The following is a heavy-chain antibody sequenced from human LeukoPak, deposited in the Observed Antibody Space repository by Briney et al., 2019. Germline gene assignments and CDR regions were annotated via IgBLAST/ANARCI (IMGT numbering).Heavy chain of an antibody. CDR2: IYYSGST. J-gene: IGHJ5*02. Sequence: SETLSLTCTVSGGSISSYYWSWIRQPPGKGLEWIGYIYYSGSTNYNPSLKSRVTISVDTSKNQFSLKLSSVTAVDTAVYYCARSYSSSWYAFHWFDPWGQGTLVTVSS. V-gene: IGHV4-59*01. D-gene: IGHD6-13*01. CDR1: GGSISSYY. CDR3: ARSYSSSWYAFHWFDP.